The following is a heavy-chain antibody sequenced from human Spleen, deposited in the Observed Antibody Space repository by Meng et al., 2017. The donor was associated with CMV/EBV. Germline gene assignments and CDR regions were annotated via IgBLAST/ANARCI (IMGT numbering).Heavy chain of an antibody. CDR3: AKDLDYGGNSDDPTPIDY. Sequence: GALKISCAASGFTFSSHWMSWVRQAPGKGLEWVANIKQDGSEKNYVDSVKGRFTISRDNAKNSLFLQMNSLRAEDTAVYYCAKDLDYGGNSDDPTPIDYWGQGTLVTVSS. J-gene: IGHJ4*02. CDR2: IKQDGSEK. D-gene: IGHD4-23*01. V-gene: IGHV3-7*03. CDR1: GFTFSSHW.